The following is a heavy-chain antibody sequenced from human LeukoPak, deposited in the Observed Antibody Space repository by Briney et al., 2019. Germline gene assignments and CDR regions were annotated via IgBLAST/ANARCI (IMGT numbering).Heavy chain of an antibody. Sequence: PSQTLSLTCTVSGGSITSGDYYWSWIRQPPEKGLEWIGYIYYSGSTYYNPSLKSRVTMSVDTSKNQFSLKLSSVTAADTAMYYCARAPQVGDYVWGTFDPWGQGTLVTVSS. CDR3: ARAPQVGDYVWGTFDP. V-gene: IGHV4-30-4*01. CDR2: IYYSGST. CDR1: GGSITSGDYY. J-gene: IGHJ5*02. D-gene: IGHD3-16*01.